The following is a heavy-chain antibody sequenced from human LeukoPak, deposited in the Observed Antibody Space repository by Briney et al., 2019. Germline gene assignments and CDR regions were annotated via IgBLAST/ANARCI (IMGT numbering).Heavy chain of an antibody. J-gene: IGHJ5*02. V-gene: IGHV1-2*02. Sequence: GASVKVSCKDSGYTFTGYYMHWVRQAPGQGLEWMGWINPNSGGTNYAQKFRGRVTMTRDTSISTAYMELSRLRSDDTAADYCWRAGGRSWFDPWGQGTLVTVSS. CDR2: INPNSGGT. CDR3: WRAGGRSWFDP. CDR1: GYTFTGYY.